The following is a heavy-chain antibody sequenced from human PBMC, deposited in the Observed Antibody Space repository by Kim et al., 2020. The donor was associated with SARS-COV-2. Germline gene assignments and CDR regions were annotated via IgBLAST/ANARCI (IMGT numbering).Heavy chain of an antibody. Sequence: SVKVSCKASGGTFSSYAISWVRQAPGQGLGWMGGIIPIFGTANYAQKFQGRVTITADESTSTAYMELSSLRSEDTAVYYCARYSYGYDPRYYYYGMDVWGQGTTVTVSS. D-gene: IGHD5-18*01. CDR1: GGTFSSYA. CDR3: ARYSYGYDPRYYYYGMDV. CDR2: IIPIFGTA. J-gene: IGHJ6*02. V-gene: IGHV1-69*13.